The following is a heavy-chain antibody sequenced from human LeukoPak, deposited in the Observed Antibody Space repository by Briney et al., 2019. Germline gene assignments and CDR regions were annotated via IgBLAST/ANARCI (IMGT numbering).Heavy chain of an antibody. Sequence: PSETLSLTCTVSGDSISSYYWSWIRQPPGKGLEWIGYIYYSGGTDYNPSLKSRVTISVDTSKNQFSLKLRSVTAADTAVYYCARHVTISGPYDAFDIWGQGTMVTVS. CDR3: ARHVTISGPYDAFDI. CDR2: IYYSGGT. CDR1: GDSISSYY. V-gene: IGHV4-59*08. J-gene: IGHJ3*02. D-gene: IGHD5-24*01.